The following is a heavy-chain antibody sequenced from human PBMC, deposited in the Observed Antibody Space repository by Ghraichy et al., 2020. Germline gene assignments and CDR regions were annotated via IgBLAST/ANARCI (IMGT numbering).Heavy chain of an antibody. Sequence: GGSLRLSCAASGFTFSGYSMNWVRQAPGKGLEWVSYIGNSGTIYYADSVKGRFTISRDNVKNSLYLQMNSLRDEDTAVYYCARDGVEVGELYYFDYWGQGTLVTVSS. V-gene: IGHV3-48*02. D-gene: IGHD3-16*01. CDR3: ARDGVEVGELYYFDY. CDR1: GFTFSGYS. CDR2: IGNSGTI. J-gene: IGHJ4*02.